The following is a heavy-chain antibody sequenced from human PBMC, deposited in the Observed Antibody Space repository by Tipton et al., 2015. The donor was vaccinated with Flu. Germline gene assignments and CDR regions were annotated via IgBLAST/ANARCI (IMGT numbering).Heavy chain of an antibody. V-gene: IGHV4-34*01. CDR3: ARAGRGWAYYYYYGMDV. CDR1: GGSFSGYY. J-gene: IGHJ6*02. D-gene: IGHD6-19*01. CDR2: INHSGST. Sequence: TLSLTCAVYGGSFSGYYWSWIRQPPGKGLEWIGEINHSGSTNYNPSLKSRVTISVDTSKNQFSLKLSSVTAADTAVYYCARAGRGWAYYYYYGMDVWGQGTTVTVSS.